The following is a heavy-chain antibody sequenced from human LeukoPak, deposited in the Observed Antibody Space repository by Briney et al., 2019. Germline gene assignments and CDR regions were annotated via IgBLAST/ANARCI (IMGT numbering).Heavy chain of an antibody. CDR2: ITTRSSYM. Sequence: GGSLRLSCAASGFTFSDYTMNWVRQAPGKGLGWAACITTRSSYMYYADSVKGQFTISRDNAKNSLYLQMNSLRAEDTAVYYCAKDRLTYYYYGMDVWGQGTTVTVSS. CDR1: GFTFSDYT. D-gene: IGHD2-15*01. CDR3: AKDRLTYYYYGMDV. V-gene: IGHV3-21*01. J-gene: IGHJ6*02.